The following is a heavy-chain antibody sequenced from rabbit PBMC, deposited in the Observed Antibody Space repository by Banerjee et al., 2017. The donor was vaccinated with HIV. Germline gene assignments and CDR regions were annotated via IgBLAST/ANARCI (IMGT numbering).Heavy chain of an antibody. CDR1: GFSFSSGYY. J-gene: IGHJ4*01. Sequence: QEQLEESGGDLVQPEGSLTLTCTASGFSFSSGYYMCWVRQAPGKGLEWIGCIYPSNGHPNNANWAKGRFTISRSNSQNTVTLQMTSLTAADTATYFCARDLPGIIGWKFGWWCPGTLVTVS. CDR3: ARDLPGIIGWKFGW. V-gene: IGHV1S45*01. D-gene: IGHD1-1*01. CDR2: IYPSNGHP.